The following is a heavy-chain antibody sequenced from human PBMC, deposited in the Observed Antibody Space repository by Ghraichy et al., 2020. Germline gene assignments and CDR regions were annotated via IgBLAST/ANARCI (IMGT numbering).Heavy chain of an antibody. CDR1: GGSVSSGSYY. CDR3: ASSGWYSGYFDL. CDR2: IYYSGST. J-gene: IGHJ2*01. D-gene: IGHD6-19*01. Sequence: SETLSLTCTVSGGSVSSGSYYWSWIRQPPGKGLEWIGYIYYSGSTNYNTSLKSRVTISVDTSKNQFSLKLSSVTAADTAVYYCASSGWYSGYFDLWGRGTLVTVSS. V-gene: IGHV4-61*01.